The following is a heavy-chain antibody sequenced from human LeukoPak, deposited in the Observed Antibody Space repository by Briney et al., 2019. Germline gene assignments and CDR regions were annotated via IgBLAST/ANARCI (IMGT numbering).Heavy chain of an antibody. J-gene: IGHJ4*02. Sequence: GGSLRLSCAASGFTFSSYSMNWVRQAPGKGLEWVSSISSSGSNIYYGDSVKGRFSISRDNAQNSLYLQMNSLRAEDTAVYYCARGLYDSSGTIDYWGQGTLVTVSS. CDR3: ARGLYDSSGTIDY. CDR2: ISSSGSNI. CDR1: GFTFSSYS. V-gene: IGHV3-21*01. D-gene: IGHD3-22*01.